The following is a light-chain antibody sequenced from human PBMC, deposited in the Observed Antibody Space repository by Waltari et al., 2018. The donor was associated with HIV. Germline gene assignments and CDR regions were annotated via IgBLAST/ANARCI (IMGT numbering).Light chain of an antibody. Sequence: QSVLTQPPSVSGAPGQRVTISCTGSRSNIGAGYAVHWYQQLPGTAPKLVIYDNFNRTSGVPDRFAGSKSGTSASRAITGLQAEDEADYYCQSYDSGRRVFGGGTKLAVL. CDR1: RSNIGAGYA. CDR2: DNF. V-gene: IGLV1-40*01. CDR3: QSYDSGRRV. J-gene: IGLJ3*02.